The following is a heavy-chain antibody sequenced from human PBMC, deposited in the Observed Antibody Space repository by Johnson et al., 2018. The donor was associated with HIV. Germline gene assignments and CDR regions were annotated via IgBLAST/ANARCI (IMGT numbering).Heavy chain of an antibody. CDR1: GFNFSNYG. CDR3: ARDPSPIVGATYAFDV. J-gene: IGHJ3*01. CDR2: IYSGGST. Sequence: QVLLVESGGGVVQPGRSLRLSCAASGFNFSNYGMYWVRQAPGKGLEWVSVIYSGGSTYYADSVKGRFTISRDNSKNTLYLQMNSLRAEDTAVYYCARDPSPIVGATYAFDVWGQGTMVTVSS. V-gene: IGHV3-NL1*01. D-gene: IGHD1-26*01.